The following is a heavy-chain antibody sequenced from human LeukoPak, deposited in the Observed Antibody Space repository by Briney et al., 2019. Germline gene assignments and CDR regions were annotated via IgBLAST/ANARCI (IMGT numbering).Heavy chain of an antibody. CDR3: AKDANYLDSSGYLIPFGF. D-gene: IGHD3-22*01. V-gene: IGHV3-23*01. CDR2: ISGDGVGT. Sequence: AGGSLRLSCGGSGFTFSRNAMNWVRQAPGKGLEWAAAISGDGVGTYYADSVKGRFDISRDNSKNTLYLQMNSLRTEDTAVYYCAKDANYLDSSGYLIPFGFWGQGTLVTVSS. J-gene: IGHJ4*02. CDR1: GFTFSRNA.